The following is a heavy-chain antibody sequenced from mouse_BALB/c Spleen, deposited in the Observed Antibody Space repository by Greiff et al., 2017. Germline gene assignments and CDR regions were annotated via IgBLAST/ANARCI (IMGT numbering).Heavy chain of an antibody. CDR1: GYAFTNYL. CDR2: INPGSGGT. V-gene: IGHV1-54*01. CDR3: ARSGGYYVSY. Sequence: VQLQESGAELVRPGTSVKVSCKASGYAFTNYLIEWVKQRPGQGLEWIGVINPGSGGTNYNEKFKGKATLTADKSSSTAYMQLSSLTSDDSAVYFCARSGGYYVSYWGQGTLVTVSA. D-gene: IGHD2-3*01. J-gene: IGHJ3*01.